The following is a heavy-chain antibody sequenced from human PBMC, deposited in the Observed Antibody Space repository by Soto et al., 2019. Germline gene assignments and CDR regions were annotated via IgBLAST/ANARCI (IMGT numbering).Heavy chain of an antibody. V-gene: IGHV4-30-2*01. D-gene: IGHD2-15*01. Sequence: QLQLQESGSGLVKPSQTLSLTCAVSGGSISSGGYSRSWIRQPPGKGLEWIGYIYHSGSTYYNPSLKSRVTISVDRSKNQFSLKLSSVTAADTAVYYCATGTSYCSGGSCYDYWGQGTLVTVSS. CDR1: GGSISSGGYS. J-gene: IGHJ4*02. CDR3: ATGTSYCSGGSCYDY. CDR2: IYHSGST.